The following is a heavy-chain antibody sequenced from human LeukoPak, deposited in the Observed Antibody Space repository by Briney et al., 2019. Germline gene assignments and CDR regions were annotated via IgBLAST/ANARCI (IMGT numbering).Heavy chain of an antibody. CDR2: INHSGST. CDR3: ARGLWYYYDSSGYYYAPRLDY. J-gene: IGHJ4*02. Sequence: PSETLSLTCAVYGGSFSGYYWSWIRQPPGKGLEWIGEINHSGSTNYNPSLKSRVTISVDTSKNQFSLKLSSVTAADTAVYYCARGLWYYYDSSGYYYAPRLDYWGQGTLVTVSS. D-gene: IGHD3-22*01. V-gene: IGHV4-34*01. CDR1: GGSFSGYY.